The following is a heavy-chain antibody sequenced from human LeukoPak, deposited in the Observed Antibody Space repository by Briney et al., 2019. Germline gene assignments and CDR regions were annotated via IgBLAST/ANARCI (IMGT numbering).Heavy chain of an antibody. CDR1: GFSVSYFY. J-gene: IGHJ4*02. V-gene: IGHV3-11*01. CDR2: IPNDDSVI. CDR3: AREQWFRWEY. D-gene: IGHD3-22*01. Sequence: GGPLRLSCEASGFSVSYFYMVWVRQAPGQGLECISYIPNDDSVIYYADSVRGLLSVSRDSARNSLSLQLNSLRVEDTAVHYCAREQWFRWEYWGQGVLVTVSS.